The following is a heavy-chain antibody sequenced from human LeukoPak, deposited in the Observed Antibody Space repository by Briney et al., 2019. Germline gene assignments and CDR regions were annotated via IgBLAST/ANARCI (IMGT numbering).Heavy chain of an antibody. CDR2: VHHEGSER. Sequence: GRSLRLSCAASGFTFSNYYMHWVRQAPGKGLEWVAVVHHEGSERYYADSVKGRFTISRDNSKNTLYVQMDSLRVEDTTVYYCATGSGYYYDHWGQGTLVTVSS. J-gene: IGHJ4*02. V-gene: IGHV3-30*12. D-gene: IGHD3-22*01. CDR3: ATGSGYYYDH. CDR1: GFTFSNYY.